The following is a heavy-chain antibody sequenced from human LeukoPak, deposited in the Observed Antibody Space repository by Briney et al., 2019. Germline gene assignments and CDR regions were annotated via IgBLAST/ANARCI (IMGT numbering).Heavy chain of an antibody. CDR3: AKDLKVRYGYYFDY. D-gene: IGHD5-18*01. J-gene: IGHJ4*02. CDR1: GFTFSSYV. V-gene: IGHV3-23*01. CDR2: ISGSGGST. Sequence: GGSLRLSCAASGFTFSSYVMSWVRQAPGKGLEWVSAISGSGGSTYYADSVKGRFTISRDNSKNTLYLQMNSLRAEDTAVYYCAKDLKVRYGYYFDYWGQGTLVTVSS.